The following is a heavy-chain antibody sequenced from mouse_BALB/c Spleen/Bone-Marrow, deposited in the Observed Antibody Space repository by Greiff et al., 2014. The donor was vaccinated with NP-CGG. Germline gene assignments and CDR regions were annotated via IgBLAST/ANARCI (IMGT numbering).Heavy chain of an antibody. V-gene: IGHV6-6*01. CDR3: TPHPFDY. CDR2: IRTKADDHAT. CDR1: GFAFSDTL. Sequence: EVQLQESGGGLVQPGGSMKLSCAASGFAFSDTLLDWVRQSPEKGPEWVAEIRTKADDHATYYAESVKGRFTISRDDSISSVYLQMNSLRAEDTGIYYCTPHPFDYWGQGTTLTVSS. J-gene: IGHJ2*01.